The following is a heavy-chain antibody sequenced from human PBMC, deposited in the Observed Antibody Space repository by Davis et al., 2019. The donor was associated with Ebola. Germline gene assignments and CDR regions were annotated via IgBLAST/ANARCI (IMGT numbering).Heavy chain of an antibody. CDR3: ARWIGGDCSGGSCYSSGGMDV. Sequence: GESLKISCAASGFTFSSYGMHWVRQAPGKGLEWVAVISYDGSNKYYADSVKGRFTISRDNSKNTLYLQMNSLRAEDTAVYYCARWIGGDCSGGSCYSSGGMDVWGKGTTVTVSS. V-gene: IGHV3-30*03. CDR2: ISYDGSNK. CDR1: GFTFSSYG. D-gene: IGHD2-15*01. J-gene: IGHJ6*04.